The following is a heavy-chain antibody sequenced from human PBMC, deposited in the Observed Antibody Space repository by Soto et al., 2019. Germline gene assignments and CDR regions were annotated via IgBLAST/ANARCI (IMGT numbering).Heavy chain of an antibody. V-gene: IGHV1-18*01. J-gene: IGHJ6*02. CDR1: GYTFTSYG. CDR2: ISAYNGNT. CDR3: ARVQEGYSYGIYYDYYYGMDV. Sequence: QVQLVQSGAEVKKPGASVKVSCKASGYTFTSYGISWVRQAPGQGLEWMGWISAYNGNTNYAQKLQGRVTMTTDTSTXXAXMVXRSLRSDDTAVYYCARVQEGYSYGIYYDYYYGMDVWGQGTTVTVSS. D-gene: IGHD5-18*01.